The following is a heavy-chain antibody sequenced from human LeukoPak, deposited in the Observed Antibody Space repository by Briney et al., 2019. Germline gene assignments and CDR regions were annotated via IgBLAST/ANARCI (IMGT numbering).Heavy chain of an antibody. V-gene: IGHV3-13*01. D-gene: IGHD6-25*01. J-gene: IGHJ3*02. CDR2: IDTTGDT. CDR3: ARVLTARSGGYDAFDI. CDR1: GFTFSSYD. Sequence: PTGGSLRLSCAASGFTFSSYDMHWVRQGTGKGLEWVSAIDTTGDTYYPGSVKGRFTISRENAKSSLYLQMNSLRAGDTAVYYCARVLTARSGGYDAFDIWGQGTMVTVSS.